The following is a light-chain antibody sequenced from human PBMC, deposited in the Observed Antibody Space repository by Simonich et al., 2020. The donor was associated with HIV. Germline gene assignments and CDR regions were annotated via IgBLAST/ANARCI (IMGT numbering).Light chain of an antibody. V-gene: IGLV2-14*01. CDR2: DVS. J-gene: IGLJ2*01. Sequence: QSALTQPASVSGSPEQSITISCTGTSSDVGGYNYVSWYQQHPGKAPKLMLYDVSKRPSGVSNRFSGSKSGNTASLTISGLQAEDEADYFCSSYTSNFTLLFGGGTKLTVL. CDR3: SSYTSNFTLL. CDR1: SSDVGGYNY.